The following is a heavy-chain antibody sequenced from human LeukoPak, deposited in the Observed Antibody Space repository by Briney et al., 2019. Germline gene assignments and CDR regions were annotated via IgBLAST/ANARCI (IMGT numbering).Heavy chain of an antibody. V-gene: IGHV4-59*08. J-gene: IGHJ3*01. Sequence: SETLSLTCTVSGGSMDNYYWSWIRQPPGKGLEWIGYIYYSGSTNYNPSLQSRVTISIDTSKNQFSLRLNSVTAADTAVYYCARGFYGSGSYSSPGFHAFDVWGQGTMVTVSS. D-gene: IGHD3-10*01. CDR2: IYYSGST. CDR1: GGSMDNYY. CDR3: ARGFYGSGSYSSPGFHAFDV.